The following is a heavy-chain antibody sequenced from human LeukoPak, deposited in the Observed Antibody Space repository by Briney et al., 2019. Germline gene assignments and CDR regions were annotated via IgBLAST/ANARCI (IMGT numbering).Heavy chain of an antibody. CDR3: ARVGTAEGTLEDY. J-gene: IGHJ4*02. D-gene: IGHD6-13*01. CDR1: GFTFSSYW. V-gene: IGHV3-7*01. CDR2: IKNDGSEK. Sequence: GGSLRLSCAASGFTFSSYWMSWVRQPPGKGLEWVANIKNDGSEKYYVDSVKGRFTISRDNANNSLYLQMNSLRAEDTAVYYCARVGTAEGTLEDYWGQGTLVTVSS.